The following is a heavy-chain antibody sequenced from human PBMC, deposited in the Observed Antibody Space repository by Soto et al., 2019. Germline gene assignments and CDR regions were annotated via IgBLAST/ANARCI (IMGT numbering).Heavy chain of an antibody. CDR3: ARDAVDCTNGVCYTAYYYGMDV. V-gene: IGHV1-2*02. J-gene: IGHJ6*02. D-gene: IGHD2-8*01. CDR2: INPNSGGT. CDR1: GYTFTGYY. Sequence: GASVKVSCKASGYTFTGYYMHWLRQAPGQGLEWMGWINPNSGGTNYAQKFQGRVTMTRDTSISTAYMELSRLRSDDTAVYYCARDAVDCTNGVCYTAYYYGMDVWGQGTTVTVSS.